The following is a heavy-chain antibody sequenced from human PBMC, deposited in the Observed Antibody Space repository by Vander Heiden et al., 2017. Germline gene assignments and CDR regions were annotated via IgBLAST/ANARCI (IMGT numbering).Heavy chain of an antibody. Sequence: QVQLVESGGGVVQPGRSLRLSCAASGFTFSSYAMPWVRQAPGKGLEWVAVISYDGSNKYYADSVKGRFTISRDKSKNTLYLQMNSLRAEDTAVYDCARDSIGYCSGGSCYSRAHYYYGMDVWGQGTTVTVSS. CDR1: GFTFSSYA. CDR2: ISYDGSNK. V-gene: IGHV3-30*04. D-gene: IGHD2-15*01. J-gene: IGHJ6*02. CDR3: ARDSIGYCSGGSCYSRAHYYYGMDV.